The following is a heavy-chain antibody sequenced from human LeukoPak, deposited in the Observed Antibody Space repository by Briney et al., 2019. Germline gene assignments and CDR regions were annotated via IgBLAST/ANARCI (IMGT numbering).Heavy chain of an antibody. CDR2: IYPGDSDT. D-gene: IGHD2-21*01. Sequence: TRGESLKISCNGSGYSFTSYWIGWGRQMPGKGLEWMGIIYPGDSDTRYSPSFQGQVTISADKSISTAYLQWSSLKASDTAMYYCARHVVVDAFDIWGEGTMVTVSS. V-gene: IGHV5-51*01. J-gene: IGHJ3*02. CDR1: GYSFTSYW. CDR3: ARHVVVDAFDI.